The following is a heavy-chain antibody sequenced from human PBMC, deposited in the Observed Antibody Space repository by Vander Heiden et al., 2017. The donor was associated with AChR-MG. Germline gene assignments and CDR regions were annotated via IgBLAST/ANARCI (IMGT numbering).Heavy chain of an antibody. CDR3: GRQAGADYYCCGWDV. CDR2: INPNRSGT. V-gene: IGHV1-2*02. CDR1: GSTFTGYD. Sequence: HLVQPGADVKKPAASVIVSCQAPGSTFTGYDVQWVPQAPGQELEGMGWINPNRSGTTYAQKFQDRVTMTRNTSTSTAYLELNRLRSDDTAVYYCGRQAGADYYCCGWDVWGQGTTVTVSS. D-gene: IGHD3-10*01. J-gene: IGHJ6*02.